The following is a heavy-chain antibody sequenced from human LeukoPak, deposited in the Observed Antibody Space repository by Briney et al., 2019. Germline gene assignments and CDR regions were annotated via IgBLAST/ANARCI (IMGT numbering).Heavy chain of an antibody. J-gene: IGHJ4*02. CDR2: IIPIFGTA. V-gene: IGHV1-69*13. CDR3: ARASWPQQLVLGY. CDR1: GGTFSSYA. Sequence: VASVKVSCKASGGTFSSYAISWVRQAPGQGLGWMGGIIPIFGTANYAQKFQGRVTITADESTSTAYMELSSLRSEDTAVYYCARASWPQQLVLGYWGQGTLVTVSS. D-gene: IGHD6-13*01.